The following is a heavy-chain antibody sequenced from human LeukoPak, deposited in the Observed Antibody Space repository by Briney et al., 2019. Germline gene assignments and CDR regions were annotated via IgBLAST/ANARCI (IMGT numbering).Heavy chain of an antibody. V-gene: IGHV3-48*03. CDR1: GFTFSSYE. J-gene: IGHJ5*02. D-gene: IGHD2-15*01. CDR2: ISSSGSTI. Sequence: PGGSLRLSCAASGFTFSSYEMNWVRQAPGKGLEWVSYISSSGSTIYYADSVKGRFTISRDNAKNSLHLQMNSLRAEDTAVYYCARSIVVVVAATRISWFDPWGQGTLVTVSS. CDR3: ARSIVVVVAATRISWFDP.